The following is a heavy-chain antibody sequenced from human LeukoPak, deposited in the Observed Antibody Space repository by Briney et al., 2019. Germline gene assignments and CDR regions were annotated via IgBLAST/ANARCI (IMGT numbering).Heavy chain of an antibody. Sequence: GGSLRLSCVASGFTFSSNGMHWVRQAPGKGLEWVTFIQYDGSKKYYADSVKGRFTISRDNSKNTLYLQMNSLRAEDTAVYYCAKGRGSMVRGSDVWGKGTTVTISS. CDR2: IQYDGSKK. CDR1: GFTFSSNG. D-gene: IGHD3-10*01. V-gene: IGHV3-30*02. CDR3: AKGRGSMVRGSDV. J-gene: IGHJ6*04.